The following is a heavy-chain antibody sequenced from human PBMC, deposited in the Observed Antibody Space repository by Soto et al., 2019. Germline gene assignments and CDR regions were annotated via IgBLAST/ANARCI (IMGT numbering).Heavy chain of an antibody. CDR2: MYSGGDM. D-gene: IGHD3-16*01. Sequence: PGGALRLSCLVSGFTVNTNYMYWVRQAPGRGLEWVSAMYSGGDMHYADSVKGRFTISRDTSENTLYLRMDKLRVEDTAVYFCVSRIPSWVFDYWGEGTLVTVS. V-gene: IGHV3-53*01. CDR3: VSRIPSWVFDY. J-gene: IGHJ4*01. CDR1: GFTVNTNY.